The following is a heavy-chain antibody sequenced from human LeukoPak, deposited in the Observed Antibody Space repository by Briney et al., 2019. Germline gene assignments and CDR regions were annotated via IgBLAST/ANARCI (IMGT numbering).Heavy chain of an antibody. Sequence: SETLSLTCTVSGGSISSYYWNWIRQPPGKALEWLGYAYYSGSTNYNPSLKTRLTISVDTSKAQFSLTLSSVTAADTAIYYCASRSGRNYYGMDVWGQGTTVIVSS. CDR2: AYYSGST. CDR1: GGSISSYY. V-gene: IGHV4-59*01. J-gene: IGHJ6*02. CDR3: ASRSGRNYYGMDV. D-gene: IGHD3-10*01.